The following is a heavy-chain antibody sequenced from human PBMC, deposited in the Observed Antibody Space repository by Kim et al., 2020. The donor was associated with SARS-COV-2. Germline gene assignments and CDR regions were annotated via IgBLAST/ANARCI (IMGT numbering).Heavy chain of an antibody. Sequence: SETLSLTCAVSGGSISSGGYSWSWIRQPPGKGLEWIGYIYHSGSTYYNPSLKSRVTISVDRSKNQFSLKLSSVTAADTAVYYCARGCRDNPSVPKTTYYDFWSGYLSKENWFDPWGQGTLVTVSS. J-gene: IGHJ5*02. CDR3: ARGCRDNPSVPKTTYYDFWSGYLSKENWFDP. CDR2: IYHSGST. D-gene: IGHD3-3*01. CDR1: GGSISSGGYS. V-gene: IGHV4-30-2*01.